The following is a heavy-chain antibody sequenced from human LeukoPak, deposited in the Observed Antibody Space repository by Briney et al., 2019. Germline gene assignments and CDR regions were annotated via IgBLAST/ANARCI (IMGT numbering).Heavy chain of an antibody. V-gene: IGHV4-34*01. Sequence: SETLSLTCAVYGGSFSGYYWNWIRQPPGKGLEWIGEINDSGSTNYNPFLKSRVSISVDTSKKQFSLKVNPVTAADTAVYYCARGAYGDYFTKTGYFDYWGQGTQVIVSS. J-gene: IGHJ4*02. CDR1: GGSFSGYY. CDR3: ARGAYGDYFTKTGYFDY. CDR2: INDSGST. D-gene: IGHD4-17*01.